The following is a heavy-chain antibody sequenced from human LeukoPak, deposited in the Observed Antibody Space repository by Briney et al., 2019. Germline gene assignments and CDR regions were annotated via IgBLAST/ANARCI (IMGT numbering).Heavy chain of an antibody. Sequence: SETLSLTCAVHGGSFSGYYWSWIRQPPGKGLEWIEEINHRGSTNYNPSLKSRVTISVDTSKIQFSLKPSSVTAADTAVYYCARGRCSGGSCYAVDFDYWGQGTLVTVSS. CDR1: GGSFSGYY. V-gene: IGHV4-34*01. CDR3: ARGRCSGGSCYAVDFDY. CDR2: INHRGST. J-gene: IGHJ4*02. D-gene: IGHD2-15*01.